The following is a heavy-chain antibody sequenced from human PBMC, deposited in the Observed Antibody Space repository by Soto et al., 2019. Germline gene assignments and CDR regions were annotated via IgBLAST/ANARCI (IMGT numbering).Heavy chain of an antibody. V-gene: IGHV4-31*03. J-gene: IGHJ6*02. CDR2: IYYSGST. CDR1: GGSISSGGYY. CDR3: ARDVGQVGGLYYYYYGMDV. Sequence: QVQLQESGPGLVKPSQTLSLTCTVSGGSISSGGYYWSWIRQHPGKGLEGIGYIYYSGSTYYNPSLKSRVTISVDTSKNQFSLKLSSVTAADTAVYYCARDVGQVGGLYYYYYGMDVWGQGTTVTVSS. D-gene: IGHD2-15*01.